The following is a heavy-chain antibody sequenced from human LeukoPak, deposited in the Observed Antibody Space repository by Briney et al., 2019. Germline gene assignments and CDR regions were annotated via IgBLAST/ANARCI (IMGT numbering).Heavy chain of an antibody. V-gene: IGHV3-64*01. Sequence: PGGSLRLSCAASGFTFSSYAMHWVRQAPGKGLEYVSAISSNGGSTYYANSVKGRFTISRDNSKNTLYLQMSSLRAKDTAVYYCAKPAISSRGWYYDYWGQGTLVTVSS. D-gene: IGHD6-19*01. CDR1: GFTFSSYA. J-gene: IGHJ4*02. CDR2: ISSNGGST. CDR3: AKPAISSRGWYYDY.